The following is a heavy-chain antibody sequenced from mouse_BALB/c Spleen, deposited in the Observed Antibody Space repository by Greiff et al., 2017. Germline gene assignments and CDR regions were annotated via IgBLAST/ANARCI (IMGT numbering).Heavy chain of an antibody. CDR2: IWAGGST. J-gene: IGHJ4*01. D-gene: IGHD1-1*01. V-gene: IGHV2-9*02. Sequence: VQLQQSGPGLVAPSQSLSITCTVSGFSLTSYGVHWVRQPPGKGLEWLGVIWAGGSTNYNSALMSRLSISKDNSKSQVFLKMNSLQTDDTAMYYCARDRPYYYGSSYAMDYWGQGTSVTVSS. CDR1: GFSLTSYG. CDR3: ARDRPYYYGSSYAMDY.